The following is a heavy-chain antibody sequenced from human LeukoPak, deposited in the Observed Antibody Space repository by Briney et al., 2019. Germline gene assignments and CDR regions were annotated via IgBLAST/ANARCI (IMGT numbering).Heavy chain of an antibody. CDR3: ATGTQLAPGFGDY. CDR2: INTDGSST. J-gene: IGHJ4*02. V-gene: IGHV3-74*01. CDR1: GFSFGSSW. Sequence: PGGSLRLSCAASGFSFGSSWMYWVRHAPGKGLVWVSRINTDGSSTSYADSVKGRFTISRDNAKNTVYLQMNSLRAEDTAVYYCATGTQLAPGFGDYWGQGTLVTVSS. D-gene: IGHD1-14*01.